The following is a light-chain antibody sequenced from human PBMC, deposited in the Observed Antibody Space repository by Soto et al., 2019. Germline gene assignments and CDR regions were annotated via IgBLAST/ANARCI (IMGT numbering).Light chain of an antibody. J-gene: IGLJ2*01. CDR1: SGHSSYA. CDR2: LNSDGSH. V-gene: IGLV4-69*01. Sequence: QSVLTQSPSASASLGASVKLTCTLSSGHSSYAIAWHQQQAEKGPRYLMNLNSDGSHSKGDGIPDRFSGSSSGAERYLTISSLQSEDEADYYCQTWGTGIRVFGGGTKVTVL. CDR3: QTWGTGIRV.